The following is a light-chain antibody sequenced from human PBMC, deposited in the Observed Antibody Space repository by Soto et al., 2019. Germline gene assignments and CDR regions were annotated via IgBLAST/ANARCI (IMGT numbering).Light chain of an antibody. CDR3: HQYGNSYT. V-gene: IGKV3-20*01. CDR1: QSVSSTY. CDR2: GAS. J-gene: IGKJ2*01. Sequence: EIVLTQSPGTLSLSPGERATLSCRASQSVSSTYLAWYQQKPGQAPRLLIYGASSRATGIPDRFSGSGSGTDFTLTISRLEPEDLAVYYCHQYGNSYTFGQGTKWIS.